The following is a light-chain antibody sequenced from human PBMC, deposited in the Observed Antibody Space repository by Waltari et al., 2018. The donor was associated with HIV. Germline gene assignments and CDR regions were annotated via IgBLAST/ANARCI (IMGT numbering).Light chain of an antibody. Sequence: EIVMTQSVDSLAVSLCERARHKCKSSQNVFYSSNNRNYLSWYQQKPGQPPKLLIYWASSRQSGVPDRFSGSGSGTDFTLTISSLQAEDVAVYFCQQTYTIPPTFGGGTKVEIK. J-gene: IGKJ4*01. CDR1: QNVFYSSNNRNY. CDR2: WAS. V-gene: IGKV4-1*01. CDR3: QQTYTIPPT.